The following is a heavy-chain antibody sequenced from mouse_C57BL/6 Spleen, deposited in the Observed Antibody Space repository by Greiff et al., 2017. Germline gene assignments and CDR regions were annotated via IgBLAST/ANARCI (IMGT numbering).Heavy chain of an antibody. CDR1: GYTFTSSW. J-gene: IGHJ4*01. Sequence: VQLQQPGAELVRPGSSVKLSCKASGYTFTSSWLDWVKQRPGQGLEWIGNIYPSDSETHYNQKFKDKATLNVDKSSSTAYMQHSSLTSEDSAVYYCATYYRNEGDALDYWGQGTSATVSS. D-gene: IGHD2-10*01. V-gene: IGHV1-61*01. CDR3: ATYYRNEGDALDY. CDR2: IYPSDSET.